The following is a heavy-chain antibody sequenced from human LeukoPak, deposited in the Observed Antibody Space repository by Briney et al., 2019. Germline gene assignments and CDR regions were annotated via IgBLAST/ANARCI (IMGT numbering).Heavy chain of an antibody. Sequence: SETLSLTCAVYGGSFSGYYWSWIRQPPGKGLEWIGYIYYSGSTNYNPSLKSRITISVDTSKNQFSLKLSSVTAADTAVYYCARAPYYYDSSGEKAWFDPWGQGTLVTVSS. V-gene: IGHV4-59*01. CDR2: IYYSGST. J-gene: IGHJ5*02. CDR1: GGSFSGYY. D-gene: IGHD3-22*01. CDR3: ARAPYYYDSSGEKAWFDP.